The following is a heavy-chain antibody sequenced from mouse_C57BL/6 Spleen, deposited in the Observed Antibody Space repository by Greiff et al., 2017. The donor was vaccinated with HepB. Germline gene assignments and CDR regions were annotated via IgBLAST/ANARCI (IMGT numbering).Heavy chain of an antibody. CDR2: IDPSDSET. CDR3: ARVITTVVGHFDY. V-gene: IGHV1-52*01. D-gene: IGHD1-1*01. Sequence: QVQLQQPGAELVRPGSSVKLSCKASGYTFTSYWMHWVKQRPIQGLEWIGNIDPSDSETHYNQKFKDKATLTVDKSSSTAYMQLSSLTSEDSAVYYCARVITTVVGHFDYWGQGTTLTVSS. CDR1: GYTFTSYW. J-gene: IGHJ2*01.